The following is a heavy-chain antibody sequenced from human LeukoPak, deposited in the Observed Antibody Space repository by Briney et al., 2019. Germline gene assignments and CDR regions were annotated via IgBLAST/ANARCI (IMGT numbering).Heavy chain of an antibody. V-gene: IGHV1-2*02. CDR1: GYTFTGYY. CDR3: ARGDHYDVLTGFQTPSHLSDY. Sequence: ASVKVSCKASGYTFTGYYVHWVRQAPGQGLEWMGWINPNSGDTNYAQKLQGRVTMTRDTSISTAYMELSRLTSDDTAVYYCARGDHYDVLTGFQTPSHLSDYWGQGTLVTVSS. D-gene: IGHD3-9*01. J-gene: IGHJ4*02. CDR2: INPNSGDT.